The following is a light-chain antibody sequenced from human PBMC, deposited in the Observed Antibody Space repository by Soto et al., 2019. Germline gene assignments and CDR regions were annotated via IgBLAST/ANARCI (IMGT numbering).Light chain of an antibody. J-gene: IGLJ1*01. CDR3: GSWTSSSTLDRV. CDR2: EVS. Sequence: QSALTQPASVSGSPGQSITISCTGTSSDVGGYNFVSWYQQHPGKALELMIYEVSNRPSGVSNRFSGSKSGNTASLTISGLQPEDEADYYCGSWTSSSTLDRVFGTGTKLTVL. CDR1: SSDVGGYNF. V-gene: IGLV2-14*01.